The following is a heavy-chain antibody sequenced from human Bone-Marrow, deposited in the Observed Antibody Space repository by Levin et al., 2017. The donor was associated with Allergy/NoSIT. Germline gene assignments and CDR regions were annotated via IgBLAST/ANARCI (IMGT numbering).Heavy chain of an antibody. D-gene: IGHD6-19*01. CDR2: ISYDGRNE. Sequence: GGSLRLSCAASGFTFSSDGMHWVRQAPGKGLEWLAVISYDGRNEYYADSVKGRFTIARDNSKNTLYLQMNSLRAEDTAVYYCAKDKGTYSRGWNGSAYFDYWGQGTLVTVSS. CDR3: AKDKGTYSRGWNGSAYFDY. V-gene: IGHV3-30*18. CDR1: GFTFSSDG. J-gene: IGHJ4*02.